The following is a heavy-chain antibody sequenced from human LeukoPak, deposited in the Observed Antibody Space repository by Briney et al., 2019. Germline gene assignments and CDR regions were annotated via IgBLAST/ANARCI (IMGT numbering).Heavy chain of an antibody. CDR2: ISGSGGST. CDR3: ARDVRPYYYGMDV. CDR1: GFTFSSYA. Sequence: GGSLRLSCAASGFTFSSYAMSWVRQAPGKGLEWVSAISGSGGSTNYADSVKGRFTISRDNAKNSLYLQMNSLRAEDTAVYYCARDVRPYYYGMDVWGQGTTVTVSS. J-gene: IGHJ6*02. V-gene: IGHV3-23*01. D-gene: IGHD3-10*02.